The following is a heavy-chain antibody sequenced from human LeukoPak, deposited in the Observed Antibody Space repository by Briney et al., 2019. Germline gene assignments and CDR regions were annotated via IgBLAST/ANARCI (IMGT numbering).Heavy chain of an antibody. D-gene: IGHD1-26*01. CDR2: INPYSGDT. V-gene: IGHV1-2*02. J-gene: IGHJ4*02. CDR3: ARDGSVGAWDFDY. CDR1: GYTYTGYY. Sequence: ASVKVSCKASGYTYTGYYMHWVRQAPGQGLEWMGWINPYSGDTNYAQKFQGRVTMTRDTSISTDYMELSRLRSDDTAVYYCARDGSVGAWDFDYWGQGTLVTVSS.